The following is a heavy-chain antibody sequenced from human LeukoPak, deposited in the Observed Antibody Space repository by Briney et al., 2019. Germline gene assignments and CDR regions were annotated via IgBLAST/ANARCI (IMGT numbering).Heavy chain of an antibody. CDR2: IYPGDSDT. Sequence: GESLKISCKGSGYSFTSYWIGWVRQMPGKGLEWIGIIYPGDSDTRYSPSFQGQVTISADKSISTAYLQWSSLKASDTAMYYCARHSYDSSGHYLGAFDIWGQGTMVTVSS. CDR3: ARHSYDSSGHYLGAFDI. D-gene: IGHD3-22*01. V-gene: IGHV5-51*01. CDR1: GYSFTSYW. J-gene: IGHJ3*02.